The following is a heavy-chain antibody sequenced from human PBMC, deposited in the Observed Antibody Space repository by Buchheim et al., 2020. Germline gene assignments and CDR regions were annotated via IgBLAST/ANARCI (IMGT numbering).Heavy chain of an antibody. CDR3: ARLVLTGYYSLSTLNL. J-gene: IGHJ4*02. CDR2: IIQDGSEK. V-gene: IGHV3-7*01. D-gene: IGHD3-9*01. Sequence: EGQLVESGGGLVQPGGSLRLSCVGSGFIYSAYWMAWVRQAPGKGLEWVANIIQDGSEKHYVYSVKGRFTISRDNAKNSLYLKMNSLRVEDTATYYCARLVLTGYYSLSTLNLWGQG. CDR1: GFIYSAYW.